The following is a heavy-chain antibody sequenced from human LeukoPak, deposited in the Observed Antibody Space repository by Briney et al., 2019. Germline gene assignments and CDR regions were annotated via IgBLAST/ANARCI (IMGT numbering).Heavy chain of an antibody. V-gene: IGHV3-23*01. D-gene: IGHD2-2*01. CDR1: GFTFSSYA. J-gene: IGHJ4*02. Sequence: GGSLTLSCTASGFTFSSYAMSWVRQSPGKGLEWVSAICDSGGSTYYADSVKGRFTISRDNSKNTLYLQMNSLRAEDTAVYYCAKERIVVVPAARGPLGYWGQGTLVTVSS. CDR2: ICDSGGST. CDR3: AKERIVVVPAARGPLGY.